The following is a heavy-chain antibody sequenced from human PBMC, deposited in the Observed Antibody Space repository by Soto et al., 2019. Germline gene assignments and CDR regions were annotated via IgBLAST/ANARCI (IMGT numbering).Heavy chain of an antibody. Sequence: QVQLVQSGSEVKKPGASVKVSCKASGYTVTSYGISGVRQAPGQGLEGRGWISAYNGNTNYAQKLQGRVTMTTDTSTSTAYMELRSLRSADTAVYYCARDQTDGENYYYYGMDVWGQGTTVTVSS. CDR2: ISAYNGNT. V-gene: IGHV1-18*01. J-gene: IGHJ6*02. CDR1: GYTVTSYG. CDR3: ARDQTDGENYYYYGMDV.